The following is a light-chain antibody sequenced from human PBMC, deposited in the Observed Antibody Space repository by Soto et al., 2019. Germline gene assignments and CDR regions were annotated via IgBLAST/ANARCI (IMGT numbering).Light chain of an antibody. CDR1: SSDVGGYNY. CDR2: EVN. CDR3: SSYTRSSTPYV. V-gene: IGLV2-14*01. J-gene: IGLJ1*01. Sequence: QSALTQPASVSGSPGQSITISCTGTSSDVGGYNYVSWYRQHPGKAPKLMIYEVNNRPSGVSNRFSGSKPGNTASLTISGLQAEDEADYYCSSYTRSSTPYVFGTGTKVTVL.